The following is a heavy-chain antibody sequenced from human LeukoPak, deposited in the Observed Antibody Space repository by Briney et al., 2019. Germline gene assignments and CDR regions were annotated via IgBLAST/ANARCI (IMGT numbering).Heavy chain of an antibody. V-gene: IGHV4-59*08. CDR2: IYYSGST. CDR1: GGSISSYY. J-gene: IGHJ5*02. Sequence: SETLSLTCTVSGGSISSYYWSWIRQPPGKGLEWIGYIYYSGSTNYNPSLKSRVTISVDTSKNQFSLKLSSVTAADTAVYYCARHGFIAALHSWFDPWGQGTLVTVSS. CDR3: ARHGFIAALHSWFDP. D-gene: IGHD6-13*01.